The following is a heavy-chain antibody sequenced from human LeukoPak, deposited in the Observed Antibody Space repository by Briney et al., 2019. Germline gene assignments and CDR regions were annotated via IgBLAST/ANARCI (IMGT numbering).Heavy chain of an antibody. V-gene: IGHV1-8*03. CDR3: ARDTPYDTSGYFFDY. Sequence: ASVKVSCKASGYTFTSYDINWVRQAPGQGLEWMGWMNPNSGNTGYAQKFQGRVTITRNTSISTVYMELSSLRSEDTAVYYCARDTPYDTSGYFFDYWGQGTLVTVSS. J-gene: IGHJ4*02. D-gene: IGHD3-22*01. CDR2: MNPNSGNT. CDR1: GYTFTSYD.